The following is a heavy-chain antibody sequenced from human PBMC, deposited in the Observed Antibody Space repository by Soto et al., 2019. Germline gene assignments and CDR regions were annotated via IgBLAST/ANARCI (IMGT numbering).Heavy chain of an antibody. Sequence: QPGGSLRLSCAASGFTFDDYAMHWVRQAPGKGLEWVSGISWNSGSIGYADSVKGRFTISRDNAKNSLYLQMNSLRAEDTALYYCAKATIRNTAPFDYWGQGTLVTVSS. CDR3: AKATIRNTAPFDY. D-gene: IGHD5-18*01. CDR1: GFTFDDYA. V-gene: IGHV3-9*01. CDR2: ISWNSGSI. J-gene: IGHJ4*02.